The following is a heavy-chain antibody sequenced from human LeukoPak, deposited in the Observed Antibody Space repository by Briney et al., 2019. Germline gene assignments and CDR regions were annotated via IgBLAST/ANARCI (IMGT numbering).Heavy chain of an antibody. CDR2: IYYSGST. CDR3: ARVETVVTSFDY. CDR1: GGSISSYY. V-gene: IGHV4-59*12. D-gene: IGHD4-23*01. Sequence: SETLSLTCTVSGGSISSYYWSWIRQPPGKGLEWIGYIYYSGSTYYNPSLKSRVTISVDTSKNQFSLKLSSVTAADTAVYYCARVETVVTSFDYWGQGTLVTVSS. J-gene: IGHJ4*02.